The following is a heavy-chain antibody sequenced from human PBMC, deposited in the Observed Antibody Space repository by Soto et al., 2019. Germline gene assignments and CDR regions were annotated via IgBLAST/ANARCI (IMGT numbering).Heavy chain of an antibody. J-gene: IGHJ4*02. CDR2: IWYDGSNK. CDR3: ARDRRTAYDFWSGYHDY. D-gene: IGHD3-3*01. Sequence: GGSLRLSCAASGFTFGSYGMHWVRQAPGKGLEWVAVIWYDGSNKYYADSVKGRFTISRDNSKNTLYLQMNSLRAEDTAVYYCARDRRTAYDFWSGYHDYWGQGTLVTVSS. CDR1: GFTFGSYG. V-gene: IGHV3-33*01.